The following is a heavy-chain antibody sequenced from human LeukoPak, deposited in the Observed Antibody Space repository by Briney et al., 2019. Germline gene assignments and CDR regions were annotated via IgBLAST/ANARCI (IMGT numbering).Heavy chain of an antibody. CDR1: GFTFSSYS. CDR3: ARVSNSGTSMGN. D-gene: IGHD1-26*01. Sequence: PGGSLRLSCAASGFTFSSYSMNWVRQAPGKGLEWVSSISSSSSYIYYADSVKGRFTISRDNAKNSLYPQMNSLRAEDTAVYYCARVSNSGTSMGNWGQGTLVTVSS. CDR2: ISSSSSYI. J-gene: IGHJ4*02. V-gene: IGHV3-21*01.